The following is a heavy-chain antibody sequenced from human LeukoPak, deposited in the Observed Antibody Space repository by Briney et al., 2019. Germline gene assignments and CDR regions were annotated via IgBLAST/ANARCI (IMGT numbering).Heavy chain of an antibody. V-gene: IGHV4-39*07. CDR1: GGSISSSSYY. CDR2: IYYSGST. J-gene: IGHJ5*02. Sequence: PSETLSLTCTVSGGSISSSSYYWGWIRQPPGKGLEWIGSIYYSGSTYYNPSLKSRVTISVDTSKNQFSLKLSSVTAADTAVYYCARRYSSSWYRSWFDPWGQGTLVTVSS. CDR3: ARRYSSSWYRSWFDP. D-gene: IGHD6-13*01.